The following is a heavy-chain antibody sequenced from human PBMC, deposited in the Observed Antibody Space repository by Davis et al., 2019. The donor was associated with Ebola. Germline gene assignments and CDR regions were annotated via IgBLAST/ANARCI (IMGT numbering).Heavy chain of an antibody. CDR2: IYFTGKT. Sequence: MPSETLSLTCTVSGGSISSYYWGWIRQPPGKGLEWIGSIYFTGKTYYNPSLKSRITISVDTSKNQFSLKLSSVTAADTAVYFCAKAYDSSGYAWFGPWGQGTLVTVSS. J-gene: IGHJ5*02. V-gene: IGHV4-39*07. D-gene: IGHD3-22*01. CDR3: AKAYDSSGYAWFGP. CDR1: GGSISSYY.